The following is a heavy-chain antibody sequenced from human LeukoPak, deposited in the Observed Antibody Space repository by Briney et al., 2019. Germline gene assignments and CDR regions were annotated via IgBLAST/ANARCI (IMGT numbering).Heavy chain of an antibody. J-gene: IGHJ3*02. Sequence: PSETLSLTCTVSGGSISSYYWGWIRQPPGKGLEWIGNIFYSGSTYYSPSLRSRVTISLDTSRNQFSLKLNSVTAADTAVYYCAKSNGYGLVDIWGQGTMVTVSS. CDR3: AKSNGYGLVDI. CDR2: IFYSGST. CDR1: GGSISSYY. D-gene: IGHD3-10*01. V-gene: IGHV4-39*07.